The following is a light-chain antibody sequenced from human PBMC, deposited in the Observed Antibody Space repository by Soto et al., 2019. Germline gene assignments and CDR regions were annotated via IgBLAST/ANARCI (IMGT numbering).Light chain of an antibody. CDR1: QSVSSSY. CDR3: QQYDYLIT. J-gene: IGKJ5*01. Sequence: EIVLTQSPGTPSLSPGERATLSCRASQSVSSSYLAWYQQKPGQAPRLLIYDASTRATGIPDRFSGSGSGTDFTLTISRMEPEDFAVYFCQQYDYLITFGQGTRLEIK. V-gene: IGKV3-20*01. CDR2: DAS.